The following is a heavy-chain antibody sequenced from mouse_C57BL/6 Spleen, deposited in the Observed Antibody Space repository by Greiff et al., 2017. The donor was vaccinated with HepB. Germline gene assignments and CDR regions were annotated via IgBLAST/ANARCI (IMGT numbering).Heavy chain of an antibody. CDR1: GFNIKDDY. J-gene: IGHJ4*01. D-gene: IGHD2-2*01. Sequence: VQLQQSGAELVRPGASVKLSCTASGFNIKDDYMHWVKQRPEQGLEWIGWIDPENGDTEYASKFQGKATITADTSSNTAYLQLSSLTSEDTAVYYWTTWRIYYGYDGGTSYAMDYWGQGTSVTVSS. CDR3: TTWRIYYGYDGGTSYAMDY. CDR2: IDPENGDT. V-gene: IGHV14-4*01.